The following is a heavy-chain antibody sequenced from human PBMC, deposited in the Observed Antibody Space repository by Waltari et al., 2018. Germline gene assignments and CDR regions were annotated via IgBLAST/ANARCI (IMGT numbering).Heavy chain of an antibody. CDR3: TRDRRHYYDSSPGDI. CDR2: IRSKTYGGTT. V-gene: IGHV3-49*04. Sequence: EVLLVESGGGLVQPGRSLRLSCHSSGFTFGYYAMSWVRPAPGKGLEWVGCIRSKTYGGTTEYAASVKGRFTISRDDSKSIAYLQMDSLKTEDTAVYYCTRDRRHYYDSSPGDIWGQGTMVTVSS. J-gene: IGHJ3*02. D-gene: IGHD3-22*01. CDR1: GFTFGYYA.